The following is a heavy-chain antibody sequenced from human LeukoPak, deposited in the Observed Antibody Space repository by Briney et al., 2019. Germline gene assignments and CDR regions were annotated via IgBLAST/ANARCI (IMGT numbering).Heavy chain of an antibody. CDR2: IYYSGST. CDR1: GGSISSYY. Sequence: PSETLSLTCTVSGGSISSYYWSWIRQPPGKGLEWIGYIYYSGSTNYNPSLKSRVTISVDTSKNQFSLKLSSVTAADTAVYYCARLSSSGLEVDCYYGMDVWGQGTTVTVSS. V-gene: IGHV4-59*08. J-gene: IGHJ6*02. D-gene: IGHD3-22*01. CDR3: ARLSSSGLEVDCYYGMDV.